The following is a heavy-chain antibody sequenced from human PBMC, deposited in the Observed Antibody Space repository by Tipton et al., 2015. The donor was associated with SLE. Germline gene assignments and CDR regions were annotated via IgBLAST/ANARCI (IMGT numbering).Heavy chain of an antibody. CDR2: IYYSGST. D-gene: IGHD6-19*01. CDR3: AQWLGDAVDI. Sequence: TLSLTCTVSGGSISSYYWSWIRQPPGKGLEWIGCIYYSGSTYYNPSLKSRVTISVDTSKNQFSLKLSSVTAADTAVYYCAQWLGDAVDIWGQGTMVTVSS. CDR1: GGSISSYY. J-gene: IGHJ3*02. V-gene: IGHV4-59*08.